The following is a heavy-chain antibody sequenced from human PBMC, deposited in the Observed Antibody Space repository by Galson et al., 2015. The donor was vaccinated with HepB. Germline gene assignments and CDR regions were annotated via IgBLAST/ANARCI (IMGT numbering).Heavy chain of an antibody. CDR3: ARGNGDSHDY. CDR2: INQDGSEK. J-gene: IGHJ4*02. Sequence: SLRLSCAASGFTFRRYWMNWVRQAPGKGLEWVANINQDGSEKYYVDSVEGRSTISRDNANNSLYLELSSLRAEDTALYYCARGNGDSHDYWGQGTLVTVSS. CDR1: GFTFRRYW. D-gene: IGHD4-17*01. V-gene: IGHV3-7*03.